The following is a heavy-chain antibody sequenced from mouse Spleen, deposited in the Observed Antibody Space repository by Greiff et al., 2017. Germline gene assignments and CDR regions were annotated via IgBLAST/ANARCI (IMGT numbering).Heavy chain of an antibody. CDR3: TPDSSCYRDY. D-gene: IGHD3-2*01. J-gene: IGHJ4*01. CDR1: GFTFSDAW. CDR2: IRNTANNHAT. V-gene: IGHV6-6*01. Sequence: DVKLQESGGGLVQPGGSMKLSCAASGFTFSDAWMDWVRQSPEKGLEWVAEIRNTANNHATYDAESVKGRFTISRDDSISSVYLQMNSLRAEDTVIYYGTPDSSCYRDYWGQGTSVTVSS.